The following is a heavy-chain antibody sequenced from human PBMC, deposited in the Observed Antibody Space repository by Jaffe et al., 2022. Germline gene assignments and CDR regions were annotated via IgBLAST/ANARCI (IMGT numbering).Heavy chain of an antibody. D-gene: IGHD3-10*01. CDR3: AKDPGELLWFGELFHFDY. Sequence: QVQLVESGGGVVQPGGSLRLSCAASGFTFSSYGMHWVRQAPGKGLEWVAFIRYDGSNKYYADSVKGRFTISRDNSKNTLYLQMNSLRAEDTAVYYCAKDPGELLWFGELFHFDYWGQGTLVTVSS. J-gene: IGHJ4*02. CDR1: GFTFSSYG. CDR2: IRYDGSNK. V-gene: IGHV3-30*02.